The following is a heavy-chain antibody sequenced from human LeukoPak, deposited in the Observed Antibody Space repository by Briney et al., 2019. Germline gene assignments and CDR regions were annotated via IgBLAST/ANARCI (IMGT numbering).Heavy chain of an antibody. CDR2: ISGSGGST. Sequence: PGGSLRLSCAASGFTFSSYAMSWVRQAPGKGLEWVSAISGSGGSTYYADSVKGLFTISRDNSKNTLYLQMNSLSAEETDVYYCANGSDIFAGGEVAFDYWGQGTLVTVSS. CDR1: GFTFSSYA. J-gene: IGHJ4*02. CDR3: ANGSDIFAGGEVAFDY. D-gene: IGHD3-9*01. V-gene: IGHV3-23*01.